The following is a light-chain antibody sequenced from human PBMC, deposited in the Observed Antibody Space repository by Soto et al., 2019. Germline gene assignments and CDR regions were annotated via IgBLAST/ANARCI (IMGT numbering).Light chain of an antibody. Sequence: QSVRTQPASVSGSPGQSITLSCTGTSSDVGGYNYVSWYQQRPGKGPKLIIHDVNNRPSGVSNRFSGSKSGNTASLTISGLQAEDEGDYYCCSFARGNTYVFGAGTRSPS. V-gene: IGLV2-14*03. CDR2: DVN. CDR1: SSDVGGYNY. CDR3: CSFARGNTYV. J-gene: IGLJ1*01.